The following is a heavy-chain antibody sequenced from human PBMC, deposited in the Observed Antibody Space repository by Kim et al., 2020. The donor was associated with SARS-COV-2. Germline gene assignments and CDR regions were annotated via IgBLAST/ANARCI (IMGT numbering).Heavy chain of an antibody. J-gene: IGHJ2*01. V-gene: IGHV4-39*01. CDR2: IYYSGST. CDR1: GGSISSSSYY. D-gene: IGHD3-9*01. CDR3: ARQVTGYSAPYLYFDL. Sequence: SETLSLTCTVSGGSISSSSYYWGWIRQPPGKGLEWIGSIYYSGSTYYNPSLKSRVTISVDTSKNQFSLKLSSVTAADTAVYYCARQVTGYSAPYLYFDL.